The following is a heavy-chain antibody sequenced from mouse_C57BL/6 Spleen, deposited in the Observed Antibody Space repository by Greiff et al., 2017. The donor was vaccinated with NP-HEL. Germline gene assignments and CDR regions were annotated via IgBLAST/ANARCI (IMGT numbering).Heavy chain of an antibody. CDR2: IWSDGST. J-gene: IGHJ4*01. CDR1: GFSLTSYG. Sequence: VQVVESGPGLVAPSQSLSITCTVSGFSLTSYGVHWVRQPPGKGLEWLVVIWSDGSTTYNSALKSRLSISKDNSKSQVFLKMNSLQTDDTAMYYCARHRGYYGSSYDYAMDYWGQGTSVTVSS. D-gene: IGHD1-1*01. CDR3: ARHRGYYGSSYDYAMDY. V-gene: IGHV2-6-1*01.